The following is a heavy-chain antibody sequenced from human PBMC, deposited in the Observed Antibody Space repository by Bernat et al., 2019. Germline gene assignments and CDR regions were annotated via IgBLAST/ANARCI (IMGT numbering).Heavy chain of an antibody. CDR3: ASGIYCVGSSCYFDN. D-gene: IGHD2-21*01. V-gene: IGHV4-34*01. CDR1: GGLFSGYS. Sequence: QVQLQRWGAGLLKPSETLSLTCVVSGGLFSGYSWSWIRQPPGKGLEWIGEFTHSGGTDYNPSLKNRLNISFDASKNQLSLRLSSVTAADTAVYYCASGIYCVGSSCYFDNWGQGTLVTVSA. J-gene: IGHJ4*02. CDR2: FTHSGGT.